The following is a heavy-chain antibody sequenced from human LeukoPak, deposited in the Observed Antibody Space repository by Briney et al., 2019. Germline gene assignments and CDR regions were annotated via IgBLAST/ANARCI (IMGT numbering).Heavy chain of an antibody. D-gene: IGHD2-15*01. CDR3: ARDRGAYCSGGSCYSRNWFDP. J-gene: IGHJ5*02. CDR1: GFTFSSYW. Sequence: GGTLRLSCAASGFTFSSYWMHWVRQAPGKGLVWVSRINSDGSSTSYADSVKGRFTISRDNAKNTLYLQMNSLRAEDTAVYYCARDRGAYCSGGSCYSRNWFDPWGQGTLVTVSS. V-gene: IGHV3-74*01. CDR2: INSDGSST.